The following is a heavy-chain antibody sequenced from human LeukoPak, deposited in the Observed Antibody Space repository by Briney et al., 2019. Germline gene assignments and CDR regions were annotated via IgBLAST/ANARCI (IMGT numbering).Heavy chain of an antibody. CDR2: INPSGGST. J-gene: IGHJ5*02. D-gene: IGHD4-17*01. CDR1: GYTFTSYY. CDR3: ARDRGYGYSLGWYDP. Sequence: ASVKVSCKASGYTFTSYYMHWVRQAPGQGLEWMGIINPSGGSTSYAQKFQGRVTMTRDTSTSTVYLELSSLRSEDTAVYYCARDRGYGYSLGWYDPWGQGTLVTDCS. V-gene: IGHV1-46*01.